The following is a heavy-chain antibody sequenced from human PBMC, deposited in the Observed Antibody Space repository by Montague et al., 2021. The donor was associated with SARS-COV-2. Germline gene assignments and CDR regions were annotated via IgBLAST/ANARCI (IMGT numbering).Heavy chain of an antibody. CDR2: IDWDDDK. V-gene: IGHV2-70*11. J-gene: IGHJ3*02. CDR1: GFSLSTSGMC. D-gene: IGHD3-22*01. Sequence: PALVKPTQTLTLTCTFSGFSLSTSGMCVSWIRQPPGKALEWLARIDWDDDKYYSTSLKTRLTISKDTSKNQVVLTMTNMYPVDTATYYCAREYYYDSSGYYGYALDIWGQGTMVTVSS. CDR3: AREYYYDSSGYYGYALDI.